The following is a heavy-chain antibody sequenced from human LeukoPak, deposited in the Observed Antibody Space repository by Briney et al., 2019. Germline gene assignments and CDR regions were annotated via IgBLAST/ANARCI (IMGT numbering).Heavy chain of an antibody. CDR1: GGSISSSSYY. CDR2: IYYSGST. V-gene: IGHV4-39*01. D-gene: IGHD5-18*01. J-gene: IGHJ4*02. CDR3: ARRGYSYGYD. Sequence: SETLSLTCTVSGGSISSSSYYWGWIRQPPGKGLEWIGSIYYSGSTYYNPSLKSRVIISVDTSKNQFSLKLSSVTAADTAVYYCARRGYSYGYDWGQGTLVTVSS.